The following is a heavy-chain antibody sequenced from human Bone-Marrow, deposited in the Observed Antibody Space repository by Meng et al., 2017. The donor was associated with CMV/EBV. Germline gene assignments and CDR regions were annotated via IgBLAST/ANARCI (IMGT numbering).Heavy chain of an antibody. D-gene: IGHD6-13*01. CDR3: ARVGGSSSWRPYYYYYGMDV. Sequence: GESLKISYAASGFSFSNYWMQWVRQVPGKGLEWVANIRQDGSERHYVASVKGRFTISRDNAKNSFYLQMNSLRAEDTAVYYCARVGGSSSWRPYYYYYGMDVWGQGTTVTVSS. V-gene: IGHV3-7*01. J-gene: IGHJ6*02. CDR2: IRQDGSER. CDR1: GFSFSNYW.